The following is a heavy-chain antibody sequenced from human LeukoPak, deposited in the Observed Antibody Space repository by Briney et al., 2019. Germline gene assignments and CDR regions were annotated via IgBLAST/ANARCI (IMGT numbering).Heavy chain of an antibody. CDR2: IYPGDSDT. D-gene: IGHD3-10*01. CDR1: GYRFTSYW. CDR3: ARPYYFGSGSYSTPYY. V-gene: IGHV5-51*01. Sequence: GESLKISCKGSGYRFTSYWIGWVRQMPGKGLEWMGIIYPGDSDTRYSPSFQGQVSISADKSISTAYLQWSSLKALDTAMYYCARPYYFGSGSYSTPYYWGQGTLVTVSS. J-gene: IGHJ4*02.